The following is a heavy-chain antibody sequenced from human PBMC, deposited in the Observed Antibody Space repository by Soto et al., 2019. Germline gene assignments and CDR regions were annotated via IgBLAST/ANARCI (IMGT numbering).Heavy chain of an antibody. V-gene: IGHV3-21*01. CDR3: ARDGYSSGFDY. CDR2: IGTTSTYI. D-gene: IGHD6-19*01. J-gene: IGHJ4*02. CDR1: GFTFSRHS. Sequence: EVQLVESGGGLVEPGGSLRLSCAASGFTFSRHSLNWVRQAPGKGLEWVSSIGTTSTYIYYADSVKGRFTISRDNAKNXLXXXXDXLRXEXTXVYYCARDGYSSGFDYWGQGTLVTASS.